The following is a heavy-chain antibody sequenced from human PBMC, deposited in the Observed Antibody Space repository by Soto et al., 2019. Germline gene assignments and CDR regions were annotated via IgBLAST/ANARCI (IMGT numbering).Heavy chain of an antibody. CDR1: GYTFTGYY. Sequence: VASVKVSCKASGYTFTGYYMHWVRQAPGQGLEWMGWINPNSGGTDYAQKFQGRVTMTRDTSISTAYMELSRLRSDDTAVYYCATLYASDTYYFDYWGQGTLVTVSS. D-gene: IGHD3-10*01. CDR2: INPNSGGT. J-gene: IGHJ4*02. CDR3: ATLYASDTYYFDY. V-gene: IGHV1-2*02.